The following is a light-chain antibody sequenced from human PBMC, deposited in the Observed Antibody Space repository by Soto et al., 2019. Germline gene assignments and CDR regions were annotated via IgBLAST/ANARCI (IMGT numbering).Light chain of an antibody. CDR1: QSVRGTS. CDR2: DAS. J-gene: IGKJ5*01. CDR3: QHYGSSPPIT. V-gene: IGKV3-20*01. Sequence: DIVLTQSPGTLSLSPGERATLSCRASQSVRGTSLAWYQQKPGQAPRLLIYDASSRATGIPDRFSGGGSGTDFTLTISRLEPEDFAVYYCQHYGSSPPITFGPGTRLEIK.